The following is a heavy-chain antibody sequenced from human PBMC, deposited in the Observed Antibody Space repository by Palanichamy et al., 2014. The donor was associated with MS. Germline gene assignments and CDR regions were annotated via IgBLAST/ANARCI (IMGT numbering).Heavy chain of an antibody. V-gene: IGHV3-30-3*01. D-gene: IGHD3-10*01. CDR2: ISYEGNNR. CDR3: ARESGQFGSGSQNYGMDV. CDR1: EFTFSHYA. Sequence: QVHLMESGGGVVQPGGSLRLSCAASEFTFSHYAIHWVRQAPGKGLQWVAVISYEGNNRYYADSVKGRFTISRDNSKNTLYLQMSSLRAEDTAVYYCARESGQFGSGSQNYGMDVWGQGTTVTVSS. J-gene: IGHJ6*02.